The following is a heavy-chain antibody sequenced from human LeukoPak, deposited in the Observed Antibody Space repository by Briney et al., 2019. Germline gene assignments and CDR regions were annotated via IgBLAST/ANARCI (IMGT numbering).Heavy chain of an antibody. Sequence: SETLSLTCSVSGGSISSSSSYWGWIRQPPGKGLEWIGSIYYSGSSFDNPALKSRVTISVDTSKNQFSLKLSSVTAADTAVYYCARQAPYYYDSSGYYPPSGAFDIWGQGTMVTVSS. CDR2: IYYSGSS. CDR1: GGSISSSSSY. D-gene: IGHD3-22*01. J-gene: IGHJ3*02. V-gene: IGHV4-39*01. CDR3: ARQAPYYYDSSGYYPPSGAFDI.